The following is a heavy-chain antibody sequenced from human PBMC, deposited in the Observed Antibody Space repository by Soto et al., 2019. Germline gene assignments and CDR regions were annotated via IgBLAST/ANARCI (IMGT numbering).Heavy chain of an antibody. D-gene: IGHD2-2*01. Sequence: SETLSLTCTVSGGSISSGDYYWSWIGQPPGKGLEWIGYIYYSGSTYYNPSLKSRVTISVDTSKNQFSLRLTSVTAADTAVYYCAGSLIECSSTSSYPYYCMDVWGQGTTVTVSS. CDR2: IYYSGST. CDR3: AGSLIECSSTSSYPYYCMDV. CDR1: GGSISSGDYY. V-gene: IGHV4-30-4*01. J-gene: IGHJ6*02.